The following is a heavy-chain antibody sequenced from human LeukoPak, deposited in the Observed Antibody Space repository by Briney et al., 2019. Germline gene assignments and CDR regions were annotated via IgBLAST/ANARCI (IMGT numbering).Heavy chain of an antibody. J-gene: IGHJ4*02. V-gene: IGHV4-59*11. D-gene: IGHD3-16*01. CDR1: GGSINTHY. CDR3: TRGAGWLIDY. Sequence: SETLSLTCTVSGGSINTHYYSWIRQPPGKGLEWIGYIFYSGSTNYNPSLKSRVTISISRSRSQFSLKVNSVTAADTAVYYCTRGAGWLIDYWGQGILVTVSS. CDR2: IFYSGST.